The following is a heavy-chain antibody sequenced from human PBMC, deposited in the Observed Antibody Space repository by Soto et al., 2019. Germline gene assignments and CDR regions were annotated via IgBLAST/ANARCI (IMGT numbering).Heavy chain of an antibody. J-gene: IGHJ6*03. V-gene: IGHV3-66*01. Sequence: EVQLVESGGGLVQPGGSLRLSCSASGFTVSSSYMNWVRQAPGKGLEWVAVIYSGGTTYYADSVKGRFTISRDNSKNTLYLQMNSLTAEDTAVYYCARDEGDYGDYYYYMDVWGTGTTVTVSS. CDR1: GFTVSSSY. D-gene: IGHD4-17*01. CDR2: IYSGGTT. CDR3: ARDEGDYGDYYYYMDV.